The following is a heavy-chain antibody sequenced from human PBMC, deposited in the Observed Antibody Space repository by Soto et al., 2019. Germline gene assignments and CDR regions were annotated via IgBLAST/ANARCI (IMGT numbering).Heavy chain of an antibody. CDR1: GFTFNNYA. CDR2: ISYDGRNN. V-gene: IGHV3-30*04. CDR3: AREQERWLQFRASDI. D-gene: IGHD6-19*01. Sequence: GGSLRLSCAASGFTFNNYAMRWVRQAPGRGLEWVAFISYDGRNNYDADSVKGRFTISRDNSKNSLYLQMNSLRAEDTAVYYCAREQERWLQFRASDIWGQGTMVTVSS. J-gene: IGHJ3*02.